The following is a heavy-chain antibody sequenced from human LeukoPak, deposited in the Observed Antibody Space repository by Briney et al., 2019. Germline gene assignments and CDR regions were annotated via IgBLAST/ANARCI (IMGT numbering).Heavy chain of an antibody. CDR2: IFYSGST. Sequence: SETLSLTCTVSGGSISGSNYYWCWVRQPPGKALEWIGNIFYSGSTYYSPSLKSRVPISLDTSRNQFSLKLNSVPAAQTAAYYCAKSNSYGLIDIWGQGTMVTVSS. V-gene: IGHV4-39*07. J-gene: IGHJ3*02. CDR3: AKSNSYGLIDI. CDR1: GGSISGSNYY. D-gene: IGHD3-16*01.